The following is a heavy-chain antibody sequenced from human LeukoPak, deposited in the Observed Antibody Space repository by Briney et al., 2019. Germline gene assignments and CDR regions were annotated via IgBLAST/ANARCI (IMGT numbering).Heavy chain of an antibody. CDR3: ARTSLRYFGSGSYSLDVFDI. D-gene: IGHD3-10*01. V-gene: IGHV3-30-3*01. CDR1: GFTFNTYA. J-gene: IGHJ3*02. CDR2: ITSDGSKK. Sequence: GGSLRLSCAASGFTFNTYALHWIRQAPGKGLEWVAAITSDGSKKYYADSVKGRFPISRDNSKNTLYLQMNSLRADDTAVYFCARTSLRYFGSGSYSLDVFDIWGQGTMVTVSS.